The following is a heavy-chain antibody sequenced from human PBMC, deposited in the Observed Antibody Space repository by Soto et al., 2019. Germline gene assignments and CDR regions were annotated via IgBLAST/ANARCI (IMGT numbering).Heavy chain of an antibody. V-gene: IGHV5-51*03. D-gene: IGHD3-16*01. J-gene: IGHJ5*02. Sequence: DVQLVQSGAEVKKPGESLKISCQGYGYRFFDYWIGWVRQTPGKGLEWMGIIYPDDSQTIYSPSFQDHVTFSAGRSITAAYLQWSSLKASDSGLYYWARFGGPALSHNWFDAWGQGTLVTVSS. CDR3: ARFGGPALSHNWFDA. CDR2: IYPDDSQT. CDR1: GYRFFDYW.